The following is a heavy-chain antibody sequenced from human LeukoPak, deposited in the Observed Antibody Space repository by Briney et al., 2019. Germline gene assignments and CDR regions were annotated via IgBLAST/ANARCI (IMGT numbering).Heavy chain of an antibody. V-gene: IGHV4-4*07. CDR3: ARDRGTWNDDGFDY. D-gene: IGHD1-1*01. CDR1: GGSISSYY. J-gene: IGHJ4*02. Sequence: SETLSLTCTVSGGSISSYYWSWIRQPAGKGLEWIGRIYTSGSTNYNPSLKSRVTMSVDTSKNQFSPKLSSVTAADTAVYYCARDRGTWNDDGFDYWGQGTLVTVSS. CDR2: IYTSGST.